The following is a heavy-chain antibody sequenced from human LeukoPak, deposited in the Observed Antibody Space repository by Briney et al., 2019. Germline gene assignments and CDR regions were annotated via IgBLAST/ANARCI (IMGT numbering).Heavy chain of an antibody. CDR1: GFTFSDYY. V-gene: IGHV3-20*04. D-gene: IGHD3-9*01. Sequence: GGSLRLSCAASGFTFSDYYMTWIRQAPGKGLEWVSGINWNGVSARYADSVRGRFTISRDNARKLVYLQMNSLRVDDTAIYYCARGMAIFDPWGQGTLVTVSS. CDR2: INWNGVSA. J-gene: IGHJ5*02. CDR3: ARGMAIFDP.